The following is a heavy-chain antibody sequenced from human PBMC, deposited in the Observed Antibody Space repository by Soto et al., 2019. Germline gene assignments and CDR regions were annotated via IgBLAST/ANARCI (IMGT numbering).Heavy chain of an antibody. CDR2: IYYSGST. CDR3: ARNRDGYNQYYFDY. CDR1: GGSISSGGYS. J-gene: IGHJ4*02. V-gene: IGHV4-31*03. D-gene: IGHD5-12*01. Sequence: QVQLQESGPGLVKPSQTLSLTCTVSGGSISSGGYSWSWIRQHPGEGLEWIGYIYYSGSTYYNPSLKSRVAISVDTSKNQLSLKLSSVTAADTAIYYCARNRDGYNQYYFDYWGQGTLVTVSS.